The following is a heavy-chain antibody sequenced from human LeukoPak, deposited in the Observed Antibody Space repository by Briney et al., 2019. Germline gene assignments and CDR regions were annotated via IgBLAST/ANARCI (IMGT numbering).Heavy chain of an antibody. V-gene: IGHV4-31*03. CDR1: GGSISSGGYY. CDR2: IYYSGST. Sequence: SETLSLTCTVSGGSISSGGYYWSWIRQHPGKGLEWIGYIYYSGSTYYNPSLKSRVTISVDTSKNQFSLKLSSVTAADTAVCYCARGDYSNYTPVDYWGQGTLVTVSS. CDR3: ARGDYSNYTPVDY. D-gene: IGHD4-11*01. J-gene: IGHJ4*02.